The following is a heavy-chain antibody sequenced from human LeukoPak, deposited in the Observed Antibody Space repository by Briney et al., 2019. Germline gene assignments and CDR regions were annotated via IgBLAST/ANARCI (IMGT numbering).Heavy chain of an antibody. V-gene: IGHV5-51*01. D-gene: IGHD3-22*01. CDR3: ARHLLSTYYYDSSGYLDAFDI. Sequence: GESLKISCKGSGYSFTSYWIGWVRQMPGKGLEWMGIIYSGDSDTRYSPSFQGQVTISADKSISTAYLQWSSLKASDTAMYYCARHLLSTYYYDSSGYLDAFDIWGQGTMVTVSS. CDR1: GYSFTSYW. CDR2: IYSGDSDT. J-gene: IGHJ3*02.